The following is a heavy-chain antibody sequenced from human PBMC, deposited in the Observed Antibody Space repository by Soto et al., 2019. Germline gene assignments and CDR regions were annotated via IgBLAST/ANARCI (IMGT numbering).Heavy chain of an antibody. CDR1: GYTFDDYA. Sequence: EVQLVESGGGLVQPGRSLRLSCAASGYTFDDYAMHWVRQAPGKGLEWVSGISWNSGSIGYADSVKGRFTISRDSAKNSLYLQMNSLRAEDTALYYCAKDIGANAQYYFDYWGQGTLVTVSS. V-gene: IGHV3-9*01. CDR2: ISWNSGSI. CDR3: AKDIGANAQYYFDY. J-gene: IGHJ4*02. D-gene: IGHD3-16*01.